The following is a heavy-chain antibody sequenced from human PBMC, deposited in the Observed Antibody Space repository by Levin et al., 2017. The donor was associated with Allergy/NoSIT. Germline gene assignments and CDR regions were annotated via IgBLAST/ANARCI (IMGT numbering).Heavy chain of an antibody. CDR2: MSYDGNKK. D-gene: IGHD5-18*01. CDR1: GFNFTSFG. J-gene: IGHJ3*01. CDR3: AKEGGYNYGFLAFHV. Sequence: GESLKISCTASGFNFTSFGVHWVRQAPGKGLEWLAVMSYDGNKKYYGESVKGRFIVSRDTPKNILYLEMNSLRPEDTATYYCAKEGGYNYGFLAFHVWGQGTMVTVSS. V-gene: IGHV3-30*18.